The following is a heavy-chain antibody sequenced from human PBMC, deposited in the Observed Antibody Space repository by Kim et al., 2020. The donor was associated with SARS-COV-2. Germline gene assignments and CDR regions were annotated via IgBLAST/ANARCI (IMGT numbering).Heavy chain of an antibody. V-gene: IGHV1-18*01. D-gene: IGHD3-10*01. J-gene: IGHJ3*01. Sequence: ASVKVSCKASGYRFVSYGINWVRQAPGQGLEWVGRIITFNGDTYYAQKFQGRVTMTTDASTNTAYMELRGLRSDDTAVYYCARGFYQDVHGSPINVFDLWGQGTVVTVSS. CDR1: GYRFVSYG. CDR2: IITFNGDT. CDR3: ARGFYQDVHGSPINVFDL.